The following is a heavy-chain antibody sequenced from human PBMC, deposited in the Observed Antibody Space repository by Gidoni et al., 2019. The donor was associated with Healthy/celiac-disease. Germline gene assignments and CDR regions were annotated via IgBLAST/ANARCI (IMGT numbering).Heavy chain of an antibody. J-gene: IGHJ4*02. CDR2: INPSGGST. CDR1: GYTSTSYH. V-gene: IGHV1-46*01. Sequence: QVQLLQSGAEVKKPGLSVKVSCQASGYTSTSYHMHWVRQAPGQGLEWMGIINPSGGSTSYAQKFQGRVTMTRDTSTSTVYMELSSLRSEDTAVYYCARDQVGGWYYFDYWGQGTLVTVSS. CDR3: ARDQVGGWYYFDY. D-gene: IGHD6-19*01.